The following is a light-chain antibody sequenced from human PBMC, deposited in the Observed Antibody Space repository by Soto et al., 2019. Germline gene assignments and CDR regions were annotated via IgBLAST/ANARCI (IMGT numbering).Light chain of an antibody. Sequence: DIQMTQSPSSLSASVGDRIPITCRASQSISRYLNWYQHKPGKAPKLLINAASSLERGVPSRFSGGGSGTDFTLNISSLQPDDFATYYCQQNYRATPWTFGQGTKVDIK. CDR3: QQNYRATPWT. CDR1: QSISRY. J-gene: IGKJ1*01. CDR2: AAS. V-gene: IGKV1-39*01.